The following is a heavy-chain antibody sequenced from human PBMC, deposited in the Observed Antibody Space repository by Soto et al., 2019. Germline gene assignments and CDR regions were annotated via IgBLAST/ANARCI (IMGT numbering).Heavy chain of an antibody. D-gene: IGHD3-16*01. J-gene: IGHJ4*02. Sequence: SETLSLTCTVSGGSISSGGYYWSWIRQHPGKGLEWIGYIYYSGSTYYNPSLKSRVTISVDTSKNQFSLKLSSVTAADTAVYYCARDLGVSSPGTGYFDYWGQGTLVTVSS. CDR3: ARDLGVSSPGTGYFDY. CDR2: IYYSGST. CDR1: GGSISSGGYY. V-gene: IGHV4-31*03.